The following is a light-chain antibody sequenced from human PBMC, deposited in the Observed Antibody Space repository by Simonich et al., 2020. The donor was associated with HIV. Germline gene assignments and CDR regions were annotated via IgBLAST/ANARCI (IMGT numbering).Light chain of an antibody. CDR2: WTS. CDR1: QSVLYSSNNKNY. V-gene: IGKV4-1*01. J-gene: IGKJ2*01. CDR3: QQYYSTPYT. Sequence: DIVMTQSPDSLAVSLGERATINCKSRQSVLYSSNNKNYLAWYQQKPRQPPRLRIYWTSTRESGVPDRFSGSGSGTDFTLTISSLQAEDVAVYYCQQYYSTPYTFGQGTKLEIK.